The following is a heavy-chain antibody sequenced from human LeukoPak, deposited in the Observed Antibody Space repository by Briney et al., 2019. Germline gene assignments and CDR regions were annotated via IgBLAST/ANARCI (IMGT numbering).Heavy chain of an antibody. Sequence: PGGPLRLSCAASGFTVSSNYMSWVRQAPGKGLEWVSVIYSGGSTYYADSVKGRFTISRDNSKNTLYLQMNSLRAEDTAVYYCARAKFYYGSGSPWHDAFDIWGQGTMVTVSS. J-gene: IGHJ3*02. V-gene: IGHV3-53*05. CDR3: ARAKFYYGSGSPWHDAFDI. CDR2: IYSGGST. D-gene: IGHD3-10*01. CDR1: GFTVSSNY.